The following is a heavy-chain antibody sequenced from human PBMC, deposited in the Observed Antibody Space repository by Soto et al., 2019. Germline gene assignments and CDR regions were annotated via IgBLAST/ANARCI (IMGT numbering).Heavy chain of an antibody. D-gene: IGHD5-18*01. J-gene: IGHJ4*02. CDR1: GVSISSGHDY. CDR3: AGVSGTYSSFLDY. Sequence: QLQLQESGPGLVKPSETLSLTCTVSGVSISSGHDYWGWIRQPPGKGLEWIGSIYYSGSTYYNPSLKSRVTITAATSRNQFSLRLSSVTAADTAVYYCAGVSGTYSSFLDYWGQGTLVTVSS. V-gene: IGHV4-39*01. CDR2: IYYSGST.